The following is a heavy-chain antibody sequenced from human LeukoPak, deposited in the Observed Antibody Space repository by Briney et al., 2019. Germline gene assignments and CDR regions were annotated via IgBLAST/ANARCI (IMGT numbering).Heavy chain of an antibody. V-gene: IGHV4-34*01. D-gene: IGHD3-16*02. CDR1: GGSLSGYY. CDR2: INHSGST. CDR3: ARESSMITFGGVIVRKFDY. J-gene: IGHJ4*02. Sequence: SETLSLTCAVYGGSLSGYYWSWIRQPPGKGLEWIGEINHSGSTNYNPSLKSRVTISVDTSKNQFSLKLSSVTAADTAVYYCARESSMITFGGVIVRKFDYWGQGTLVTVSS.